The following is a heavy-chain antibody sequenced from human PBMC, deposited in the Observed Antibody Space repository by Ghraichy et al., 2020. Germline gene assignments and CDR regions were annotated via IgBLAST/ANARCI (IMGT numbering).Heavy chain of an antibody. CDR1: GFRFSIYW. Sequence: GSLNISCAASGFRFSIYWMHWVRQVPGQGLVWLSRINSDGSVTDYADSVKGRFTISRDNAKNTLYLQMNSLRVEDTALYHCPREEAPRPGDDAFDVWGQGTMVTVSS. D-gene: IGHD6-6*01. V-gene: IGHV3-74*01. CDR2: INSDGSVT. J-gene: IGHJ3*01. CDR3: PREEAPRPGDDAFDV.